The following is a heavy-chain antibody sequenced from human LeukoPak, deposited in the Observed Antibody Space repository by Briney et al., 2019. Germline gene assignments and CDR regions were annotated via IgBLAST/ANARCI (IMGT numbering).Heavy chain of an antibody. V-gene: IGHV3-23*01. CDR3: AKDGGGYYGSYFDY. CDR1: GFTFSTYA. J-gene: IGHJ4*02. CDR2: ISGSGGST. D-gene: IGHD3-22*01. Sequence: PGGSLRLSCAASGFTFSTYAMTWLRQAPGKGLEWVSAISGSGGSTYYADSVKGRFTISRDNSKNTLYLQMNSLRAEDTAVYYCAKDGGGYYGSYFDYWGQGTLVTVSS.